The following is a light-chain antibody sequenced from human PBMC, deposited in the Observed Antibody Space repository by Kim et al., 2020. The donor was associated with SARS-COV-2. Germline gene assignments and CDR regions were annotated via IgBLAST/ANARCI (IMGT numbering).Light chain of an antibody. CDR2: GKN. V-gene: IGLV3-19*01. CDR1: SLRSYY. J-gene: IGLJ3*02. Sequence: SSELTQDPAVSVALGQTVRITCQGDSLRSYYVRWYQQKSRQAPILVIYGKNDRPSGIPDRFSGSTSGDTASLTVTGAQAEDEADYYCNSRDISGNYWVFGGGTQLTVL. CDR3: NSRDISGNYWV.